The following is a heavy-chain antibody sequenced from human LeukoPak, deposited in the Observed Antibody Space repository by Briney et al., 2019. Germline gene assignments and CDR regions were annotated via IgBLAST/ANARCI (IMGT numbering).Heavy chain of an antibody. D-gene: IGHD3-16*02. V-gene: IGHV4-34*01. J-gene: IGHJ4*02. Sequence: SETLSLTCAVYGGSFSGYYWSWIRQPPGKGLEWIGEINHSGTTNYNPSLKSRVTISVDTSKNQFSLKLSSVTAADTAVYFCARDSFMITFGGVIVGAFDYWGQGTLVTVSS. CDR3: ARDSFMITFGGVIVGAFDY. CDR1: GGSFSGYY. CDR2: INHSGTT.